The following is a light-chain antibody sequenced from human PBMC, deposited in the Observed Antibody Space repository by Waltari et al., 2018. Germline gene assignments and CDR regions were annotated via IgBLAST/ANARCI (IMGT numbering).Light chain of an antibody. J-gene: IGLJ3*02. CDR2: RDN. CDR1: SSTIGSNS. CDR3: AAWDDSLNGLV. V-gene: IGLV1-44*01. Sequence: QPVLTQTLPASGTPGQTVTISCSGSSSTIGSNSVNWYQQLPGTAPKLLIYRDNQRPSGVPDRFSGSKSGTSASLAISGLQSDDEADYYCAAWDDSLNGLVFGGGTQLTVL.